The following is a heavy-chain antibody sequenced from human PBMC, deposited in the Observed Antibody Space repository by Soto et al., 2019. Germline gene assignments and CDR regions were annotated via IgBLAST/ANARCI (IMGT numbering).Heavy chain of an antibody. CDR2: ISGSGGST. V-gene: IGHV3-23*01. D-gene: IGHD2-15*01. CDR1: GFTFSSYA. CDR3: AKAGTGYCSGGSCYPIIYMDV. J-gene: IGHJ6*03. Sequence: GGSLRLSCAASGFTFSSYAMSWVRQAPGKGLEWVSAISGSGGSTYYADSVKGRLTISRDNSKNTLYLQMNSLRAEDTAVYYCAKAGTGYCSGGSCYPIIYMDVWGKGTTVTVSS.